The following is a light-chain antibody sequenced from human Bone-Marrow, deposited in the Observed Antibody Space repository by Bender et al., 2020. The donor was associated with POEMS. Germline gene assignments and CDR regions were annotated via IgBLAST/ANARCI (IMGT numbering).Light chain of an antibody. CDR2: KDI. CDR3: QSADSSETYPQVV. J-gene: IGLJ2*01. CDR1: SLSKQY. V-gene: IGLV3-25*03. Sequence: SFDLTQPPSVSVSPGQTASITCSGDSLSKQYASWYQQRPGQAPTLLLYKDIKRPSGIPERFSGSTSGTTVTLTISEVQAEDEADYYCQSADSSETYPQVVFGGGTKLTVL.